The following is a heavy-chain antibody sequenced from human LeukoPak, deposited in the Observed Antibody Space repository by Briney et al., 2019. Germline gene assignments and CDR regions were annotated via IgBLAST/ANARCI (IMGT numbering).Heavy chain of an antibody. CDR1: GFTFSSYW. J-gene: IGHJ4*02. V-gene: IGHV3-74*03. CDR2: INGDGSST. Sequence: GGSLRLSCAASGFTFSSYWMHWVRQAPGKGLVWVSHINGDGSSTPYADSVKGRFTISRDNAKNTLYLQMNSLRAEDTAVYYCAKEYYDSSGYYAYWGQGTLVTVSS. D-gene: IGHD3-22*01. CDR3: AKEYYDSSGYYAY.